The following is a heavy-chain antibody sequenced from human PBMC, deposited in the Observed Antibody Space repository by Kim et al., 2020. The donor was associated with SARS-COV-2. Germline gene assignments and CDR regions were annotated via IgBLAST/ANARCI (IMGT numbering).Heavy chain of an antibody. D-gene: IGHD3-10*01. Sequence: ASVKVSCKASGYTFTSYYMHWVRQAPGQGLEWMGIINPSGGSTSYAQKFQGRVTMTRDTSTSTVYMELSSLRSEDTAVYYCARAYYGSGSYSHGMDVWGQGTTVTVSS. CDR3: ARAYYGSGSYSHGMDV. J-gene: IGHJ6*02. V-gene: IGHV1-46*01. CDR2: INPSGGST. CDR1: GYTFTSYY.